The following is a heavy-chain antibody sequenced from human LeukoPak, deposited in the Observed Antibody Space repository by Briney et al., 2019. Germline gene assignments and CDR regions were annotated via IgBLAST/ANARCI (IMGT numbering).Heavy chain of an antibody. Sequence: GGSLRLSCAASGFTFSSYAMSWVRQAPGKGLEWVSAISASDGSTYYADSVKGRFTISRDNSKNTLYLQMNSLRVEDTAVYYCANGGSFDYWGQGTLVTVSS. V-gene: IGHV3-23*01. CDR1: GFTFSSYA. J-gene: IGHJ4*02. CDR2: ISASDGST. CDR3: ANGGSFDY. D-gene: IGHD1-26*01.